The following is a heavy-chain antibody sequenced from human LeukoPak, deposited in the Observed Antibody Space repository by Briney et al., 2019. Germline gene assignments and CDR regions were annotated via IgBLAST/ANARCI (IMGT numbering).Heavy chain of an antibody. V-gene: IGHV3-23*01. CDR3: ATLGTDCSSTSCYRRSFDY. CDR1: GLTFSRYA. Sequence: PGGSLRLSCAASGLTFSRYAMSWVRQAPGKGLEGVSAITDSGDATYYADSVKRRVTISRDNSKNTLYLPMHSLRVEDTAVYYSATLGTDCSSTSCYRRSFDYWGQGTLVTVSS. J-gene: IGHJ4*02. CDR2: ITDSGDAT. D-gene: IGHD2-2*02.